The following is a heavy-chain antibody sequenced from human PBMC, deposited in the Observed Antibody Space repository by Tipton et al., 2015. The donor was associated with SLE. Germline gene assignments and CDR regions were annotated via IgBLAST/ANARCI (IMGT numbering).Heavy chain of an antibody. CDR3: ARDGYSSGYAVGFDY. CDR2: INHSEST. D-gene: IGHD6-19*01. Sequence: TLSLTCAVYGGSFSCSYWSWIRQPQGKGLEWIGEINHSESTNYNPSLKSRVTISVDTSKNQFSLKLRSVTAADTSVYYCARDGYSSGYAVGFDYWGQGTRVTVSS. J-gene: IGHJ4*02. CDR1: GGSFSCSY. V-gene: IGHV4-34*01.